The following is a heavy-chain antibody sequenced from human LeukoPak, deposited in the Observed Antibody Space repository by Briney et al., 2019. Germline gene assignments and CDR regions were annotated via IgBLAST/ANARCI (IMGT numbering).Heavy chain of an antibody. CDR2: IKQDGSEK. V-gene: IGHV3-7*03. J-gene: IGHJ4*02. CDR1: GFTFSDYY. Sequence: PGGSLRLSCAASGFTFSDYYMSWIRQAPGKGLEWVANIKQDGSEKYYVDSVKGRFTISRDNAKNSLYLQMNSLRAEDTAVYYCARDRVAAGFDYWGQGTLVTVSS. CDR3: ARDRVAAGFDY. D-gene: IGHD6-13*01.